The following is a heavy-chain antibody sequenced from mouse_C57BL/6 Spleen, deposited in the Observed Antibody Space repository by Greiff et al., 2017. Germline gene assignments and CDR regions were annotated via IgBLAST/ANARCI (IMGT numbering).Heavy chain of an antibody. CDR1: GYTFTSYW. D-gene: IGHD2-3*01. CDR2: INPSNGGT. Sequence: VKLQQPGTELVKPGASVKLSCKASGYTFTSYWMHWVKQRPGHGLEWIGNINPSNGGTNYNEKFKSKATLTVDKSSSTAYMLLSSLTSADSAVYYCAKYDGCLYYYAMDYWGQGTSVTVSS. CDR3: AKYDGCLYYYAMDY. V-gene: IGHV1-53*01. J-gene: IGHJ4*01.